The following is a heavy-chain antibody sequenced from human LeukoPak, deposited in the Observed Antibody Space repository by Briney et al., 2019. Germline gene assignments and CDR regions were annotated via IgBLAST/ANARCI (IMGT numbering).Heavy chain of an antibody. Sequence: SVNVSCKASGFTSTNFAVQWVRQARGQRLEWIGWIIVGSGATKCAQDFQERVTITRDLSTSTLYMELRSLTSEDTAVYYCAADLSNPRMGASYLDSWGQGTLVTVSS. CDR2: IIVGSGAT. CDR3: AADLSNPRMGASYLDS. D-gene: IGHD3-16*01. CDR1: GFTSTNFA. V-gene: IGHV1-58*01. J-gene: IGHJ4*02.